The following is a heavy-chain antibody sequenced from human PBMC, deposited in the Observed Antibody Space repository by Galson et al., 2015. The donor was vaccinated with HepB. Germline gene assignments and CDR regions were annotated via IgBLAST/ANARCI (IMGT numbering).Heavy chain of an antibody. J-gene: IGHJ4*02. V-gene: IGHV3-15*01. CDR2: IKSKAADGTK. Sequence: SLRLSCAASGFTFNNACMNWVRQAPGKGLEWVGRIKSKAADGTKIYAAPVRCSFTISRADSKNTLYIQMNSLTTEDTAVYYCAATLGYEYGESTVAVGDWGQGTLDSGSA. CDR3: AATLGYEYGESTVAVGD. D-gene: IGHD4/OR15-4a*01. CDR1: GFTFNNAC.